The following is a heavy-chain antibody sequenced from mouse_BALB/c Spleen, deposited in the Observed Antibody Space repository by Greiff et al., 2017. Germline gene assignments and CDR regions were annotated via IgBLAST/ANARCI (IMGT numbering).Heavy chain of an antibody. Sequence: VQLQQSGAELVRPGTSVKVSCKASGYAFTNYLIEWVKQRPGQGLEWIGVINPGSGGTNYNEKFKGKATMTADKSSSTAYMQLSSLTSDDSAVYFCERGEDCYYDYFDYWGQGTTLTVSS. CDR3: ERGEDCYYDYFDY. J-gene: IGHJ2*01. CDR1: GYAFTNYL. D-gene: IGHD2-3*01. CDR2: INPGSGGT. V-gene: IGHV1-54*01.